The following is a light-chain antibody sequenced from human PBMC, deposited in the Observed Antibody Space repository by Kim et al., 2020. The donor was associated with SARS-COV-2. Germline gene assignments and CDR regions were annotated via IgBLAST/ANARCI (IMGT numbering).Light chain of an antibody. CDR2: DVS. CDR1: SSDVGGYNY. CDR3: CSYAGSYTYD. J-gene: IGLJ1*01. Sequence: QSALTQPRSVSGSPGQSVTISCTGTSSDVGGYNYVSWYQQHPGKAPKLMIYDVSKRPSGVPDRFSGSKSGNTASLTISGLQAEDEADYYCCSYAGSYTYDFGPGTKVTVL. V-gene: IGLV2-11*01.